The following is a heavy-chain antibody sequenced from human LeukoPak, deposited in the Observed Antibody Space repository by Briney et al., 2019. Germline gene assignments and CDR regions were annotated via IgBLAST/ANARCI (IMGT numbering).Heavy chain of an antibody. CDR2: INPSGGST. CDR1: GYTFSSYY. D-gene: IGHD5-24*01. J-gene: IGHJ4*02. V-gene: IGHV1-46*01. CDR3: ARLTGWLQLDYYFDY. Sequence: ASVKVSCKASGYTFSSYYMHWVRQAPGQGLEWMGIINPSGGSTSYAQKFQGRVTITRDTSASTAYMELSSQRSEDTAVYYCARLTGWLQLDYYFDYWGQGTLVTVSS.